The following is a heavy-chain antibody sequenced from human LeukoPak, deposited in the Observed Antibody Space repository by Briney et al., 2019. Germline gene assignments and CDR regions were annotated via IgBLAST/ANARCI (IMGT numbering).Heavy chain of an antibody. D-gene: IGHD5-12*01. CDR2: IYRSGGT. J-gene: IGHJ4*02. CDR1: GFTVSDNY. Sequence: GGSLRLSCAASGFTVSDNYMSWVRQAPGKGLEWVSVIYRSGGTFYSDSVKGRFTISRDNSKNTLYLQMSGLRAEDTAVYYCARDLSGYILDYWGQGTLVTVSS. V-gene: IGHV3-53*01. CDR3: ARDLSGYILDY.